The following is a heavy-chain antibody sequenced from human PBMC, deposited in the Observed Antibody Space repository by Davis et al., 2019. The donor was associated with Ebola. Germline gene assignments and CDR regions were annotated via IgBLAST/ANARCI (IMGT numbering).Heavy chain of an antibody. V-gene: IGHV3-11*01. CDR3: ARGGDIVVVPAARDWFDP. D-gene: IGHD2-2*01. Sequence: GESLKISCAASGFTFSDYYMSWIRQAPGKGLEWVSYISSSGSTIYYADSVKGRFTISRDNAKNSLYLQMNSLRAEDTAVYYCARGGDIVVVPAARDWFDPRGQGTLVTVSS. CDR1: GFTFSDYY. CDR2: ISSSGSTI. J-gene: IGHJ5*02.